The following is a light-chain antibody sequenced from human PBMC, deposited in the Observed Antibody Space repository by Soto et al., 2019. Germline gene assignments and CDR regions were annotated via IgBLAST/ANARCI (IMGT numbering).Light chain of an antibody. Sequence: EIVMTQSPATLSVSPGERATLSCRASQSVGTNLAWYQQKPGQAPRLLIYDASTRATGIPVRFSGSGSGTEFTPSISSVQSEDFAIFYCQQYNRWPRTFGQGTKV. CDR3: QQYNRWPRT. J-gene: IGKJ1*01. V-gene: IGKV3-15*01. CDR2: DAS. CDR1: QSVGTN.